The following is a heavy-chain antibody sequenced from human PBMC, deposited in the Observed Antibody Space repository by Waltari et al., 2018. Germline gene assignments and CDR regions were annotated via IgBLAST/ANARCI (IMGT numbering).Heavy chain of an antibody. V-gene: IGHV4-59*01. J-gene: IGHJ4*02. D-gene: IGHD3-22*01. CDR1: GGSISSYY. CDR3: ARGGWHYFDY. Sequence: QVQLQESGPGLVQPSETLSLTCTASGGSISSYYWSWIRQPPGKGLEWIGYIYNSGSTNSNPSLKSRVTISVDTSKNQFSLKRSAVTAADTAVYYCARGGWHYFDYWGQGTLVTVSS. CDR2: IYNSGST.